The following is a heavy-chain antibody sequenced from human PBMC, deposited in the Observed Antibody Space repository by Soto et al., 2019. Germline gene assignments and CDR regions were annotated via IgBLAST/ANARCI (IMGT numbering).Heavy chain of an antibody. CDR2: IFSDGSP. V-gene: IGHV4-39*01. CDR3: VRTVGSSWFFDL. D-gene: IGHD3-10*01. Sequence: QLQLRQSGPGLVKPPETLSLTCSVSGASITSGDYYWGWIRQPPGKGLEWIGSIFSDGSPFYNPSLQSLVTFSIDASRNEFSLKLTSATAADTAVYYCVRTVGSSWFFDLWGRGTLITVSS. J-gene: IGHJ2*01. CDR1: GASITSGDYY.